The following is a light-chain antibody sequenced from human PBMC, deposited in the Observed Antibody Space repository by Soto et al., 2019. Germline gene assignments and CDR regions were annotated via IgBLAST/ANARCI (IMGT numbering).Light chain of an antibody. CDR3: CSYAGSTV. CDR2: EVD. CDR1: SSDVGGYNF. Sequence: QSALTQPASVSGSPGQSITISCTGTSSDVGGYNFVSWYQQYPGKAPKLIIYEVDSRPSVVSNRFSGCKSGNTASLTISGLQAEDEADYYCCSYAGSTVFGGGTKLTVL. J-gene: IGLJ3*02. V-gene: IGLV2-23*02.